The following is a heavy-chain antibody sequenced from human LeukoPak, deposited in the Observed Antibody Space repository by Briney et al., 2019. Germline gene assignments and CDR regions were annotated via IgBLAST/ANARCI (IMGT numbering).Heavy chain of an antibody. Sequence: PGGTLRLSCAASGFTVSSNYMSWVRQAPGNGLEWVSVIYSGGSTYYADSVKGRFTISRDNSRNTLYLQMNSLRAEDTAVYYCARLQDYYYDSSGYYQLWGQGTLVTVSS. D-gene: IGHD3-22*01. V-gene: IGHV3-53*01. CDR2: IYSGGST. CDR1: GFTVSSNY. CDR3: ARLQDYYYDSSGYYQL. J-gene: IGHJ4*02.